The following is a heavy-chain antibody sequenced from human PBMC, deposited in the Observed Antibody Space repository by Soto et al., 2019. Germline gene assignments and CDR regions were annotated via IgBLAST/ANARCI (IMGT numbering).Heavy chain of an antibody. D-gene: IGHD3-9*01. Sequence: QVQLVQSGAEVKEPGASVKVSCQASGYTFPSFGISWVRQAPGHGLEWMGWINANDGDTSYAQNLQGRVAMTTDTSTNTAYMEVRSLRSDDTAVYLCARLVSGPPIRIDFWGQGTLLTVSS. J-gene: IGHJ4*02. CDR1: GYTFPSFG. CDR3: ARLVSGPPIRIDF. CDR2: INANDGDT. V-gene: IGHV1-18*01.